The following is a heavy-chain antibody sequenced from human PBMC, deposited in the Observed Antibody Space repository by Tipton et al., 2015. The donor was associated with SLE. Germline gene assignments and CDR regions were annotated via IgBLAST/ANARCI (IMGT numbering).Heavy chain of an antibody. CDR3: TRDRSYAHYNFERFAFDI. CDR1: GFTFEDYA. V-gene: IGHV3-9*01. CDR2: INWNSDNI. Sequence: SLRLSCVASGFTFEDYAMHWVRQAPGKGLEWVSTINWNSDNIDYADSVKGRFTISRDNAKKTLYLQMNNLRGEDTALYYCTRDRSYAHYNFERFAFDIWGQGTKVTVSS. J-gene: IGHJ3*02. D-gene: IGHD3-16*01.